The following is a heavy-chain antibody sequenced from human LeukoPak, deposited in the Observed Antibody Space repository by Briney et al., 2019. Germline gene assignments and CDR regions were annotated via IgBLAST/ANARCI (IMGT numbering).Heavy chain of an antibody. J-gene: IGHJ4*02. CDR2: IFPGDSDT. Sequence: PAESLKISCKGSGYSFTTYWIAWGRHMPGEGLEWMGIIFPGDSDTRYSPYFQGQVTISADKSIGTAYLQWSSLQASDTAMYYCARQRGTYSAYYQLYGGEAPLLSVSS. CDR3: ARQRGTYSAYYQLY. CDR1: GYSFTTYW. V-gene: IGHV5-51*01. D-gene: IGHD5-12*01.